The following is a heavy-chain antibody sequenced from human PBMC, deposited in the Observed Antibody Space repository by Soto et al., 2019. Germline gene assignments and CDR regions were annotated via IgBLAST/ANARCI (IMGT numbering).Heavy chain of an antibody. CDR2: LGGNGVTT. CDR3: ATALRPSLNFFYYMDV. J-gene: IGHJ6*03. Sequence: EVQLLESGGGLVQPGGSLSLSCVVSGFTFGSYAMSWVRQAPEKGPEWVAILGGNGVTTYYADSVKGRFTISGDKSKSTLFLQMSSLRADDTGVYYCATALRPSLNFFYYMDVWGRGTAVTVSS. V-gene: IGHV3-23*01. CDR1: GFTFGSYA. D-gene: IGHD2-2*01.